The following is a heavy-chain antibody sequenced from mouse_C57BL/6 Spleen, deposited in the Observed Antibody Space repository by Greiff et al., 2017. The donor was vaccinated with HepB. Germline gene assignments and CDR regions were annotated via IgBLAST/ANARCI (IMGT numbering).Heavy chain of an antibody. Sequence: QVQLQQSGAELVRPGASVTLSCKASGYTFTDYEMHWVKQTPVHGLEWIGAIDPETGGTAYNQKFKGKAILTADKSSSTAYLELRSLTSEDSAVYYGTRYYDGYYEADYAMDYWGQGTSVTVSS. J-gene: IGHJ4*01. V-gene: IGHV1-15*01. D-gene: IGHD2-3*01. CDR2: IDPETGGT. CDR1: GYTFTDYE. CDR3: TRYYDGYYEADYAMDY.